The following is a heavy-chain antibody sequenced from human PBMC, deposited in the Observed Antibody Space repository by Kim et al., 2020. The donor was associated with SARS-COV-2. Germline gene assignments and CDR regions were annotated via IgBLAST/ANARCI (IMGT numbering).Heavy chain of an antibody. Sequence: NKYYADSVKRRFTTSRDHSKNTQYLQMNSLRPEDTAVYYCAREGHQLIVDYWGQGILVTVSS. CDR3: AREGHQLIVDY. CDR2: NK. J-gene: IGHJ4*02. V-gene: IGHV3-30*01. D-gene: IGHD2-2*01.